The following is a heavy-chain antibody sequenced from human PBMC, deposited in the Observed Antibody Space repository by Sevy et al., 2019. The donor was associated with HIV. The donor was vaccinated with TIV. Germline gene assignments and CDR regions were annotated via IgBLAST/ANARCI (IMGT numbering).Heavy chain of an antibody. V-gene: IGHV4-59*13. D-gene: IGHD3-16*01. CDR1: AASISSYF. CDR2: IYYSGST. Sequence: SETLSLTCTVSAASISSYFWNWIRQPPGKGLEWIGYIYYSGSTNYNPSLQSRVTISVDTSKNQFSLKLSSVTAADTAVYYCVTDVGSGEFGYYFDYWGQRTLVTVSS. J-gene: IGHJ4*02. CDR3: VTDVGSGEFGYYFDY.